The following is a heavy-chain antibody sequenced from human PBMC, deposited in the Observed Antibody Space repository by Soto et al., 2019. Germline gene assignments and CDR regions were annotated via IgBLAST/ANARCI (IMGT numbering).Heavy chain of an antibody. J-gene: IGHJ6*02. CDR3: ARHVTAAGYYYGMDV. CDR1: GGTFSSYA. V-gene: IGHV1-69*12. D-gene: IGHD2-2*01. Sequence: QVQLVQSGAEVKKPGSSVKVSCKASGGTFSSYAISWVRQAPGQGLEWMGGIIPIFGTANYAQKVQGRVTITADESTSTAYMELSRLISEDTAVYYCARHVTAAGYYYGMDVWGQGTTVTVSS. CDR2: IIPIFGTA.